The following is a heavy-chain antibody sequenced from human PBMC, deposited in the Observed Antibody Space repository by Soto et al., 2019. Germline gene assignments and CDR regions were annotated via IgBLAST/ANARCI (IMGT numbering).Heavy chain of an antibody. Sequence: SETLSLTCAVYGGSFSGYYWSWIRQPPGKGLEWIGEINHSGSTNYNPSLKIRVTISVDTSKNQFSLKLSSVTAADTAVYYCARYQNSGYDLFAFDIWGQGTMVTVSS. CDR3: ARYQNSGYDLFAFDI. V-gene: IGHV4-34*01. J-gene: IGHJ3*02. D-gene: IGHD5-12*01. CDR1: GGSFSGYY. CDR2: INHSGST.